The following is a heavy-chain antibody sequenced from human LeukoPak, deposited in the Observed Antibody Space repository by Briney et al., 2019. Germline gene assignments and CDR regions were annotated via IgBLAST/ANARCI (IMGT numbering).Heavy chain of an antibody. CDR2: INDSGST. D-gene: IGHD4-23*01. CDR1: GGSISSRSYY. Sequence: SETLSLTCTVSGGSISSRSYYWGWIRQPPGKGLEWIGTINDSGSTWYNSSLNSRLTISVDTSKSQFSLKLTSVTAADTAVYYCARLTTVVTPNAFDIWGQGTMVTVSS. CDR3: ARLTTVVTPNAFDI. V-gene: IGHV4-39*01. J-gene: IGHJ3*02.